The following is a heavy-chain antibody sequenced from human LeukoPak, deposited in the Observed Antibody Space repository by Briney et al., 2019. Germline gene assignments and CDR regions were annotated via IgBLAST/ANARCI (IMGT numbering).Heavy chain of an antibody. V-gene: IGHV3-33*01. CDR1: GFTFSTYG. D-gene: IGHD6-19*01. CDR3: ARGARSGWFRGDY. Sequence: GGSLRLSCAASGFTFSTYGMHWVRQAPGKGLEWVAVILYDGSNRYYAASVTGRFTISRDNSKNTLYLEMNRLRAEGTAVYYCARGARSGWFRGDYWGQGTLVTVSS. CDR2: ILYDGSNR. J-gene: IGHJ4*02.